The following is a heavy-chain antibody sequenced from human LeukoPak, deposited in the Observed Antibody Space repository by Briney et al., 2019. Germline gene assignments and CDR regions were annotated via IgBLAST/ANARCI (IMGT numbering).Heavy chain of an antibody. CDR3: ARYGSDNYYGMDV. J-gene: IGHJ6*02. V-gene: IGHV1-46*01. D-gene: IGHD3-10*01. CDR2: INPSGGST. Sequence: ASVKVPCKASGYTFTSYYMHWVRQAPGQGLEWMGIINPSGGSTSYAQKFQGRVTMTRDTSTSTVYMELSSLRSEDTAVYYCARYGSDNYYGMDVWGQGTTVTVSS. CDR1: GYTFTSYY.